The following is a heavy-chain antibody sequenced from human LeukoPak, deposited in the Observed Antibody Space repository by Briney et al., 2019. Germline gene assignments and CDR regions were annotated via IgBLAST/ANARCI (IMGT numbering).Heavy chain of an antibody. Sequence: SETLSLTCTVSGGSISSYYWSWIRQPAGKGLEWIGRIYTSGSTNYNPSLKSRVTMSVDTSKNQFSLKLSSVTAADTAVYYCARDMDFWSGYYKVWWFDPWGQGTLVTVSS. CDR3: ARDMDFWSGYYKVWWFDP. V-gene: IGHV4-4*07. D-gene: IGHD3-3*01. CDR1: GGSISSYY. CDR2: IYTSGST. J-gene: IGHJ5*02.